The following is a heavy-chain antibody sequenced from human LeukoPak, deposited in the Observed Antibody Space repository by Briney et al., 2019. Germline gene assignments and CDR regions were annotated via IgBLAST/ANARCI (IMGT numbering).Heavy chain of an antibody. D-gene: IGHD6-13*01. CDR2: INPNSGGT. Sequence: GASVKVSCKASGYTFTGYYMHWVRQAPGQGLEWMGWINPNSGGTNYAQKFQGRVTMTRDTSISTAYMELSRLRSDDTAVYYCARDPLRWSSSWFGSNWFDPWGQGTLVTASS. J-gene: IGHJ5*02. CDR1: GYTFTGYY. CDR3: ARDPLRWSSSWFGSNWFDP. V-gene: IGHV1-2*02.